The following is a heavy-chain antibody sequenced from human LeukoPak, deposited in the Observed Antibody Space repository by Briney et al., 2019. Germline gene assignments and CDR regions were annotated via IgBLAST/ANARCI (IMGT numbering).Heavy chain of an antibody. D-gene: IGHD3-22*01. Sequence: SETLSLTCTVSGGSISSYYWSWIRQPPGKGLDWIGYIYYSGSTNYNPSLKSRVTISVDTSKNQFSLKLSSVTAADTAVYYCAREIGYYDSSGYHYYYYGMDVWGQGTTVTVSS. J-gene: IGHJ6*02. CDR3: AREIGYYDSSGYHYYYYGMDV. CDR2: IYYSGST. V-gene: IGHV4-59*01. CDR1: GGSISSYY.